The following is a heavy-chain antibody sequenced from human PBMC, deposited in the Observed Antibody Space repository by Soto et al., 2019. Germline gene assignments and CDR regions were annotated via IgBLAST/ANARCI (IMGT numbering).Heavy chain of an antibody. V-gene: IGHV4-61*01. J-gene: IGHJ4*02. D-gene: IGHD6-19*01. CDR3: GGPGGGSGWL. CDR1: GGSVSSGRFY. Sequence: SETLSLTCTVSGGSVSSGRFYWSWIRQPPGKGLEWIGYIYYSGSTKYNPSLRSRSTLSEHPPKTHFPLKLTSVPAADTAVYYGGGPGGGSGWLGGQEPLFTVSS. CDR2: IYYSGST.